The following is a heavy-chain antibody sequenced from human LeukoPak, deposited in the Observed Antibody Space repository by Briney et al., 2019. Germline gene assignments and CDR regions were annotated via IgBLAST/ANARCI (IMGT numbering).Heavy chain of an antibody. Sequence: SETLSLTCTVSGGSISYYYWSWIRQPPGKGLEWIGYIYYSGSTNYNPSLKSRVTISVDTSKNQFSLKLSSVTAADTAVYYCARVLKEWFGELIDYWGQGTLVTVSS. CDR2: IYYSGST. J-gene: IGHJ4*02. V-gene: IGHV4-59*01. CDR1: GGSISYYY. D-gene: IGHD3-10*01. CDR3: ARVLKEWFGELIDY.